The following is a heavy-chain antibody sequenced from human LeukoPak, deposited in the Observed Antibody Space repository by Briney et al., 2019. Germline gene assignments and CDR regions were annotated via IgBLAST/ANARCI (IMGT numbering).Heavy chain of an antibody. CDR3: ARGGYSGYDRDAFDI. CDR1: GFTVRNYA. V-gene: IGHV3-23*01. CDR2: FIGSGGNT. J-gene: IGHJ3*02. D-gene: IGHD5-12*01. Sequence: GGSLRLSCVASGFTVRNYAMSWVPQAPGRGLEWVSAFIGSGGNTDYADSVKGWFTISRDNSNNTVHLLMNSLRAADTAVYYCARGGYSGYDRDAFDIWGQGTMVTVSS.